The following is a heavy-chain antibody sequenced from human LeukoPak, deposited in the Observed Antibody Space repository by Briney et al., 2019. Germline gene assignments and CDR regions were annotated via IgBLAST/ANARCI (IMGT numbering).Heavy chain of an antibody. J-gene: IGHJ4*02. V-gene: IGHV1-69*04. CDR1: GGTFSSYA. Sequence: SVKVSCKASGGTFSSYAISWVRQAPGQGLEWMGRIIPILGIANYAQKFQGRVTITADKSTSTAYMELSSLRSEDTAVYYCARVGDYGDYVALVDYWGQGTLVTVSS. D-gene: IGHD4-17*01. CDR2: IIPILGIA. CDR3: ARVGDYGDYVALVDY.